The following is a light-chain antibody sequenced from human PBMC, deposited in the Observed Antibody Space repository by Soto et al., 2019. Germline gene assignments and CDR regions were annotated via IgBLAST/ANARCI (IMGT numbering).Light chain of an antibody. CDR3: QQYNSYST. Sequence: IQLTQSPSSLSALVGDRVTMTCRASETISTFLNWYQQKPGKAPKLLIYKASSLESGVPSRFSGSGSGTEFTLTIRSLKPDDFATYYCQQYNSYSTFGQGTKLDIK. V-gene: IGKV1-5*03. J-gene: IGKJ5*01. CDR2: KAS. CDR1: ETISTF.